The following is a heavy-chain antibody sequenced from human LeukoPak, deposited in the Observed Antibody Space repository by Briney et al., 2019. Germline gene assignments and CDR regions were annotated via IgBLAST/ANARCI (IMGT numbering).Heavy chain of an antibody. Sequence: SETLSLTCTVTGGSISSRNYYWGCIRQPPGKLLKSIGSIYYGGRTYYNPSLKSRVTISVDTSKNQFSVKLSSVTAADTAVYFCAGVRGIISRNWFDPWGHGTLVTVSS. J-gene: IGHJ5*02. CDR1: GGSISSRNYY. CDR2: IYYGGRT. CDR3: AGVRGIISRNWFDP. V-gene: IGHV4-39*01. D-gene: IGHD3-10*01.